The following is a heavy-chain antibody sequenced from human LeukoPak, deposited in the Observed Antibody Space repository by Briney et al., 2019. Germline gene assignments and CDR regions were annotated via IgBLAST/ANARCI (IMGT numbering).Heavy chain of an antibody. Sequence: GASVKVSCKASGYTFTSYYMHWVRQAPGQGLEWMGIINPSGGSTSYAQKFQGRVPMTRDMSTSTVYMELSSLRSEDTAVYYCAREARSLIVVVGYMDVWGKGTTVTVSS. CDR2: INPSGGST. D-gene: IGHD3-22*01. CDR1: GYTFTSYY. CDR3: AREARSLIVVVGYMDV. J-gene: IGHJ6*03. V-gene: IGHV1-46*01.